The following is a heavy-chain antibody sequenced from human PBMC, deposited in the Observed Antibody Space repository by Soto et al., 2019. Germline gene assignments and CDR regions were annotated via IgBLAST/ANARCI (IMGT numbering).Heavy chain of an antibody. V-gene: IGHV4-59*01. Sequence: SETLSLTCTVSGGSISSYYWSWIRQPPGKGLEWIGYIYYSGSTNYNPSLKSRVTISVDTSKNQFSLKLSSVTAADTAVYYCASSAPTVTYYFDYWGQGTLVTVSS. CDR3: ASSAPTVTYYFDY. CDR1: GGSISSYY. D-gene: IGHD4-17*01. CDR2: IYYSGST. J-gene: IGHJ4*02.